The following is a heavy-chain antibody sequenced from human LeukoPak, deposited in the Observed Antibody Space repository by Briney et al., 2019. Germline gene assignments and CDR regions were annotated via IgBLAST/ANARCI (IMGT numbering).Heavy chain of an antibody. CDR1: GGSISSYY. Sequence: SETLSLTCTVSGGSISSYYWSWIRQPPGKGLEWIAYLFYSGSTDYNPSLESRVTISVDTSKNQFSLKLRSVTAADTAVYYCATVAVIRGVTDFDYWGQGTLVTVSS. CDR3: ATVAVIRGVTDFDY. D-gene: IGHD3-10*01. V-gene: IGHV4-59*01. CDR2: LFYSGST. J-gene: IGHJ4*02.